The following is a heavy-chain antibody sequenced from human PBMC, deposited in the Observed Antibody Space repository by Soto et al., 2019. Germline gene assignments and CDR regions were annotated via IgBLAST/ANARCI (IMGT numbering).Heavy chain of an antibody. CDR2: TSYDGSSE. V-gene: IGHV3-30-3*01. CDR1: GFSFSGFA. Sequence: QVQLVESGGGVVQPGRSLRLSCVASGFSFSGFAMQWVRQAPGKGLEWVAVTSYDGSSEKYADSVKGRFTISRDNSKHTMYLQMNSLRAEDTAVYYCVRDPSSVTTRRLDYWGQGTLVTVSS. CDR3: VRDPSSVTTRRLDY. J-gene: IGHJ4*02. D-gene: IGHD1-1*01.